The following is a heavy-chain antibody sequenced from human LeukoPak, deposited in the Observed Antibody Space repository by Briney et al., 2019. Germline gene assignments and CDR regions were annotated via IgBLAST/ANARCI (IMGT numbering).Heavy chain of an antibody. J-gene: IGHJ4*02. CDR2: INHSGST. CDR3: ARFNYGDYYFDY. CDR1: GGSFSGYY. D-gene: IGHD4-17*01. V-gene: IGHV4-34*01. Sequence: SETLSLTCAVYGGSFSGYYWSWIRQPPGKGLEWIGEINHSGSTNYNPSLKSRVTISVDASKNQFSLKLSSVTAADTAVYYCARFNYGDYYFDYWGQGTLVTVSS.